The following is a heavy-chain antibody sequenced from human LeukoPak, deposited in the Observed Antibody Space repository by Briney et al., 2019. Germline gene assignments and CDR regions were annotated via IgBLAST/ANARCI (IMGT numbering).Heavy chain of an antibody. Sequence: KSSETLSLTCAVYGGSFSGYYWSWIRQPPGKGLEWIGEINHSGSTNYNPSLKSRVTISVDTSKNQFSLKLSSVTAADTAVYYCARRPGKFDYWGQGTLVTVSS. V-gene: IGHV4-34*01. CDR2: INHSGST. CDR1: GGSFSGYY. J-gene: IGHJ4*02. CDR3: ARRPGKFDY. D-gene: IGHD1-14*01.